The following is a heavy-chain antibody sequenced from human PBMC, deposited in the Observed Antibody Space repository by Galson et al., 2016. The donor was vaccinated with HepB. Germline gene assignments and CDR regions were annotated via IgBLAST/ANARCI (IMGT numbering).Heavy chain of an antibody. CDR3: ARDKVITYGGDFDY. CDR2: ISGKNGNT. CDR1: DYIFTNYG. D-gene: IGHD3-16*01. V-gene: IGHV1-18*01. J-gene: IGHJ4*02. Sequence: SVKVSCKASDYIFTNYGLSWVRQAPGQGLEWMGWISGKNGNTKYVQKFQDRVTMTSDTSTSTAYMERRSLRSDDTAVYYCARDKVITYGGDFDYWGQGTLVTVSS.